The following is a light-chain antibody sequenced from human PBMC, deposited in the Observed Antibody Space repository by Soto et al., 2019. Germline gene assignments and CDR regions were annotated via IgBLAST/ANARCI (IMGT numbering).Light chain of an antibody. V-gene: IGKV3-20*01. Sequence: EIVLTQSPGTLSLSPGERATLSCWASQSVSSSYLAWYQQKPGQAPRLLIYGASSRATGIPDRFSGRGSGTDFTLTISRLEPEDFAVYYCHQYDSSSWTFGQGTKVEIK. CDR2: GAS. CDR3: HQYDSSSWT. CDR1: QSVSSSY. J-gene: IGKJ1*01.